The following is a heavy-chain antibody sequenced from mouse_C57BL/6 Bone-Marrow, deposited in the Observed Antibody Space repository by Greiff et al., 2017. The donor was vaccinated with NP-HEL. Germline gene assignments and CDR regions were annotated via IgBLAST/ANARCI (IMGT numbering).Heavy chain of an antibody. CDR1: GYTFTSYW. D-gene: IGHD3-3*01. V-gene: IGHV1-72*01. Sequence: QVQLQQPGAEFVKPGASVKLSCKASGYTFTSYWMHWVKQRPGRGLEWIGRIGPNSGGTKYHEKFKSRATLTVDKPYSNVYMKLSSLNSADSAVYYGARSYRGQFAYWGQGTLVPVSA. CDR3: ARSYRGQFAY. J-gene: IGHJ3*01. CDR2: IGPNSGGT.